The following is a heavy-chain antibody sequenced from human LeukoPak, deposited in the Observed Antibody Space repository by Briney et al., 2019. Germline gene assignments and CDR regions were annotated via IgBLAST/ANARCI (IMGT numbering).Heavy chain of an antibody. Sequence: GGSLRLSCAASGFTFSSYAMSWVRQAPGKGLEWVSAISGSGGSTYYADSVKGRFTISRDNAKNSLYLQMNSLRAEDTAVYYCARRVYNSGWYIDYWGQGTLVTVSS. J-gene: IGHJ4*02. D-gene: IGHD6-19*01. V-gene: IGHV3-23*01. CDR2: ISGSGGST. CDR3: ARRVYNSGWYIDY. CDR1: GFTFSSYA.